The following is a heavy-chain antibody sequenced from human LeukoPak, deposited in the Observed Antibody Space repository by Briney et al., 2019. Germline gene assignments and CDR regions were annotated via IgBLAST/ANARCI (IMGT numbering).Heavy chain of an antibody. CDR1: GGSISSSSYY. CDR2: IYYSGST. V-gene: IGHV4-39*07. J-gene: IGHJ5*02. Sequence: SETLSLTCTVSGGSISSSSYYWGWIRQPPGKGLEWIGSIYYSGSTYYNPSLKSRVTISVDTSKNQFSLKLSSVTAADTAVYYCARGSIVVVPARLPNWFDPWGQGTLVTVSS. CDR3: ARGSIVVVPARLPNWFDP. D-gene: IGHD2-2*01.